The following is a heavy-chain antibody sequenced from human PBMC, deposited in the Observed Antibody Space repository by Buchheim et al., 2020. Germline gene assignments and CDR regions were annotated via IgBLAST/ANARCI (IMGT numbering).Heavy chain of an antibody. J-gene: IGHJ4*02. CDR3: ARGGEDIVLKYYFDS. CDR2: ISYDGNQI. D-gene: IGHD2-15*01. V-gene: IGHV3-30*03. Sequence: QVQLVESGGGVVRPGRSLRLSCVASEFDFSKYAVYWVRQAPGEGLEWVAVISYDGNQIYYGDSVKDRFTISRDNSKSTLYLQMSSLRPEDTAVYYCARGGEDIVLKYYFDSWGQGTL. CDR1: EFDFSKYA.